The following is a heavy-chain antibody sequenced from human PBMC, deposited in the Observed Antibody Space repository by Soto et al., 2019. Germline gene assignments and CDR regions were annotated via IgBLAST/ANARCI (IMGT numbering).Heavy chain of an antibody. CDR2: MSHDGSHK. J-gene: IGHJ6*02. V-gene: IGHV3-30*03. CDR3: ARLPRSGWDHYYYGMDV. D-gene: IGHD6-19*01. Sequence: QVQLVESGGGVVQAGGSLGLSCPASGSTSSTYGRHWVGKAPARGREWVAVMSHDGSHKAFLDSVKGRFIISRDNSKNTLYLQMNSLRPDDTAVYYCARLPRSGWDHYYYGMDVWGQGTTVIVSS. CDR1: GSTSSTYG.